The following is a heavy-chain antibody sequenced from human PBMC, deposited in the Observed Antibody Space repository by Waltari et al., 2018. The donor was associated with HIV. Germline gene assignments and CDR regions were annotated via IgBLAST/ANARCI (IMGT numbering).Heavy chain of an antibody. D-gene: IGHD3-22*01. CDR3: AREALYDSSGYYFDY. Sequence: EVQLVESGGGVVQPGGSLRLSCAASGFTFSNYWMNWVRQAPGKGLEWVANIEEDESEKYYVESVKGRFTISRANAKNSLLLQMNSLRAEDTAVDYCAREALYDSSGYYFDYWGQGTLVTVSS. CDR1: GFTFSNYW. CDR2: IEEDESEK. J-gene: IGHJ4*02. V-gene: IGHV3-7*01.